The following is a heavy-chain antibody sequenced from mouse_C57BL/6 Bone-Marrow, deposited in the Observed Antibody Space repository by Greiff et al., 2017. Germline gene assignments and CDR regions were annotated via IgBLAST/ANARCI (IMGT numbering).Heavy chain of an antibody. CDR1: GYTFTSYW. CDR2: IHPNSGST. V-gene: IGHV1-64*01. Sequence: VKLQESGAELVKPGASVKLSCKASGYTFTSYWMHWVKQRPGQGLEWIGMIHPNSGSTNYNEKFKSKATLTVDKSSSTAYMPLSSLTSEDSAVYYCARKRDYSNTWFAYWGQGTLVTVSA. D-gene: IGHD2-5*01. J-gene: IGHJ3*01. CDR3: ARKRDYSNTWFAY.